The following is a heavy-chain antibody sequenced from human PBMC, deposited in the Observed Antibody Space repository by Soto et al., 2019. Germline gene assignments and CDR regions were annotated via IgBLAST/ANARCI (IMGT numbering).Heavy chain of an antibody. V-gene: IGHV3-53*01. CDR3: ARDRSIAAATTYYYYGMDV. J-gene: IGHJ6*02. CDR1: GFTVSSNY. D-gene: IGHD6-13*01. Sequence: GGSLRLSCAASGFTVSSNYMSWVRQAPGKGLEWVSVIYSGGSTYYADYVKGGFSISRDNSKNTLYLQMNSLRAEDTAVYYGARDRSIAAATTYYYYGMDVWGQGTTVTVSS. CDR2: IYSGGST.